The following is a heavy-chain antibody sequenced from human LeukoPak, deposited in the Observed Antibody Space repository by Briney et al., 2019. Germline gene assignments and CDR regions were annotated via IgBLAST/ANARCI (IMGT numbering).Heavy chain of an antibody. J-gene: IGHJ6*03. CDR1: GFTFSNAW. CDR3: TTGYSYGYIYYYYYMDV. V-gene: IGHV3-15*01. Sequence: GGSLRLSXAASGFTFSNAWMSWVRQAPGKGLEWVGRIKSKTDGGTTDYAAPVKGRFTISRDDSKNTLYLQMNSLKTEDTAVYYCTTGYSYGYIYYYYYMDVWGTGTTVTVSS. D-gene: IGHD5-18*01. CDR2: IKSKTDGGTT.